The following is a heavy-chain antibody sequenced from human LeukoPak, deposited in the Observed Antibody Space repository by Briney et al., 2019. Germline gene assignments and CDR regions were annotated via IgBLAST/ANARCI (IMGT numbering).Heavy chain of an antibody. V-gene: IGHV1-8*02. CDR2: MNPDSGNT. J-gene: IGHJ3*02. CDR1: GYTFTSYD. D-gene: IGHD6-13*01. Sequence: ASVKVSCKASGYTFTSYDINWVRQATGQGLEWMGWMNPDSGNTGYAQKLQGRVTMTTDTSTSTAYMELRSLRSDDTAVYYCARAPKVSGWSQGAFDIWGQGTMVTVSS. CDR3: ARAPKVSGWSQGAFDI.